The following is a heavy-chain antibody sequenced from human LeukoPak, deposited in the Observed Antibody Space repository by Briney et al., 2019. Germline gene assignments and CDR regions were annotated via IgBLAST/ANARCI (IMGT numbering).Heavy chain of an antibody. CDR1: GFTFRSDA. D-gene: IGHD5-12*01. CDR3: AKETGYSGYDYGDY. J-gene: IGHJ4*02. V-gene: IGHV3-23*01. CDR2: IRGSGGST. Sequence: GGSLRLSCAGSGFTFRSDAMNWVRQAPGKGLEWVSGIRGSGGSTYYADSVKGRFTISRDNSKNTLYLQMNSLRVEDTARFYCAKETGYSGYDYGDYWGQGTLVTVSS.